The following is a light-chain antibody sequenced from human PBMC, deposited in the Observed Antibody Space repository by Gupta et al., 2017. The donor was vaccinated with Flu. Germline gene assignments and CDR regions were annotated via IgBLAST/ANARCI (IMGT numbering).Light chain of an antibody. J-gene: IGKJ4*01. CDR3: QQRINWHPSIT. V-gene: IGKV3-11*01. CDR2: DAS. Sequence: EIVFTQSPATLSLSPWARATLSCRARQRVSRYLDWYQKKPGQAPRLPIYDASNRAKGIIARFSGSGGGTDFNLTINSREPEDFAVYYCQQRINWHPSITFGRGTKVEIK. CDR1: QRVSRY.